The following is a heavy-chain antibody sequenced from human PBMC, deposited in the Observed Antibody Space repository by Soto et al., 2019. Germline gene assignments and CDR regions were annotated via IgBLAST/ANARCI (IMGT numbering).Heavy chain of an antibody. V-gene: IGHV4-34*01. CDR2: INHSGST. D-gene: IGHD3-16*02. Sequence: SETLSLTCAVYGGSFSGYYWSWIRQPPGKGLKWIGEINHSGSTNYNPSLKSRVTISVDTSKNQFSLKLSSVTAADTAVYYCARRLSDYVWGSYRQPFDYWGQGTLVTVSS. J-gene: IGHJ4*02. CDR3: ARRLSDYVWGSYRQPFDY. CDR1: GGSFSGYY.